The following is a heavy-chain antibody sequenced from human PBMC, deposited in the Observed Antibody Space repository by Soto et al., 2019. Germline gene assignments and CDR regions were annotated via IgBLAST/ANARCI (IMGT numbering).Heavy chain of an antibody. CDR1: GFTVSSNY. V-gene: IGHV3-53*04. Sequence: EVQLVESGGDLVQPGGSLRLSCAASGFTVSSNYMSWVRQAPGKGLEWVSVIYSGGSTYYADSVKGRFTISRHNSKNTLYLQMNSLRAEDTAVYYCARGRDCGGDCPNWFDPWGQGTLVTVSS. CDR2: IYSGGST. D-gene: IGHD2-21*02. J-gene: IGHJ5*02. CDR3: ARGRDCGGDCPNWFDP.